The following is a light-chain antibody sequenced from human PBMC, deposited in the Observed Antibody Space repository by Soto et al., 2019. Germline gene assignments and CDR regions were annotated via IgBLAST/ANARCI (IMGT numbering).Light chain of an antibody. Sequence: DIVMTHSPDSLAVSLGERATINCNSRQGVLYSSNNKNYLAWYQQTPGQPPXXLIYWASTRESGVPDRLSGSGSGTDFTLTISSMQAEDVAVYYCQQYYSTPTFGQGTKVDIK. CDR1: QGVLYSSNNKNY. J-gene: IGKJ1*01. CDR2: WAS. V-gene: IGKV4-1*01. CDR3: QQYYSTPT.